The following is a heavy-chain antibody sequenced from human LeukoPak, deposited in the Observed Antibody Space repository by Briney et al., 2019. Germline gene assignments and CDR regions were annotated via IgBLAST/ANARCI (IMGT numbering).Heavy chain of an antibody. V-gene: IGHV3-33*01. Sequence: PGRSLRLSCAASGFTFSRHGFHWVRQAPGKGLEWVAVIWFDGSKKYYADSVKGRFTISKDNSKNTLYLQMDSLRAEDTAVYYCGRAMDVWGQGTTVTVS. CDR3: GRAMDV. J-gene: IGHJ6*02. CDR2: IWFDGSKK. CDR1: GFTFSRHG.